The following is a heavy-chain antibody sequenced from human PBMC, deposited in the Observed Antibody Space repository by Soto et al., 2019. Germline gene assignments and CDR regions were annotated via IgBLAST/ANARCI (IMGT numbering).Heavy chain of an antibody. J-gene: IGHJ4*02. Sequence: QVQLVQSGAEVKKPGASVKVSCKASGYTFTSYGISWVRQAPGQGLEWMGWISAYNGNTNYAQKLQGRVTMTTDTSTSTAYMELRSLRSDDAAVDYCASIFSGSGTYYFDYWGQGTLVTVSS. CDR3: ASIFSGSGTYYFDY. V-gene: IGHV1-18*01. CDR1: GYTFTSYG. CDR2: ISAYNGNT. D-gene: IGHD3-10*01.